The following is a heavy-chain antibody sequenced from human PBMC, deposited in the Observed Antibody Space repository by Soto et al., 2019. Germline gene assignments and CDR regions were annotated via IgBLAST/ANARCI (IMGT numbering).Heavy chain of an antibody. CDR3: AREAPPEDY. J-gene: IGHJ4*02. CDR2: ISAYNGNT. V-gene: IGHV1-18*01. CDR1: GYTFTSYA. Sequence: QVQRVQSGAEVKKPGASVKVSCKASGYTFTSYAISWVRQAPGQGLEWMGWISAYNGNTNYAQKLQGRVTMTTDTYTSTAYMELRSRRSDDTAVYFCAREAPPEDYWGQGTLVTVSS.